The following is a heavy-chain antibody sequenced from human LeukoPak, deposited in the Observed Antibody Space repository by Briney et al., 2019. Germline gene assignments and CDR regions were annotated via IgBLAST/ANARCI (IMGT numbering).Heavy chain of an antibody. J-gene: IGHJ4*02. D-gene: IGHD6-13*01. V-gene: IGHV1-69*13. CDR2: IIPIFGTA. Sequence: SVKVSCKASGGTFSSYAISWVRQAPGQGLEWMGGIIPIFGTANYAQKFQGRVTITADESTSTAYMELSSLRSDDTAVYYCARGGSIAAAVAYWGQGTLVTVSS. CDR1: GGTFSSYA. CDR3: ARGGSIAAAVAY.